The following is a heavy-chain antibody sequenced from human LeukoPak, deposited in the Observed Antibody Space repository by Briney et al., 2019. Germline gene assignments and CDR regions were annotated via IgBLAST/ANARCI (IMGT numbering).Heavy chain of an antibody. CDR2: ISSSSSYI. V-gene: IGHV3-21*01. CDR3: ARDRLYEQPGWLDP. Sequence: GGSLRLSCAASGFTFSSYSMNWVRQAPGKGLEWVSSISSSSSYIYYADSVKGRFTISRDNAKNSLYLQMNSLRAEDTAVYYCARDRLYEQPGWLDPWGQGTLVTVSS. J-gene: IGHJ5*02. CDR1: GFTFSSYS. D-gene: IGHD4/OR15-4a*01.